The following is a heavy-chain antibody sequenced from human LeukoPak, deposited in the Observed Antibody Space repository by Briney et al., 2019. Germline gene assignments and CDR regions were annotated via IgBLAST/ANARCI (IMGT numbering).Heavy chain of an antibody. D-gene: IGHD2-15*01. CDR3: ARGLEYQLLPLNWFDT. Sequence: ASVKVSCKASGYTFTGYYMHWVRQAPGQGLEWMGWINPNSGGTNYAQKFQGRVTMTRDTSISTAYMELSRLRSDDTAMYYCARGLEYQLLPLNWFDTWGQGTLVTVSS. CDR1: GYTFTGYY. J-gene: IGHJ5*02. CDR2: INPNSGGT. V-gene: IGHV1-2*02.